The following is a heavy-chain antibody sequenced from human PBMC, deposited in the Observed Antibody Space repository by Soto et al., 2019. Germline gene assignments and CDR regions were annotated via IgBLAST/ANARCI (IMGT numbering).Heavy chain of an antibody. CDR2: ITWHSGSR. J-gene: IGHJ4*02. Sequence: EVQLVESGGGLVQPGRSLRLSCAASGFTFDEYAMHWVRQAPGKGPEWVSGITWHSGSRGYADSVKGRFTISRDNTKNSLYLQMNRLRAEDTALYYCATTYPNDDSRVVAYWGQGTLVTVSS. V-gene: IGHV3-9*01. D-gene: IGHD1-1*01. CDR1: GFTFDEYA. CDR3: ATTYPNDDSRVVAY.